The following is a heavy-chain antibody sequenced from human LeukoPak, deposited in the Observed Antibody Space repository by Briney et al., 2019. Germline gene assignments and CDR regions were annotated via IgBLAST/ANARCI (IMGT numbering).Heavy chain of an antibody. V-gene: IGHV3-23*01. J-gene: IGHJ6*02. CDR3: AKVLLARAYYYGMDV. Sequence: GGSLRLSCAASGFTFSNAWMSWVRQAPGKGLEWVSAISGSGGSTYYADSVKGRFTISRDNSKNTLYLQMNSLRVEDTAVYYCAKVLLARAYYYGMDVWGQGTTVTVSS. CDR2: ISGSGGST. D-gene: IGHD2-15*01. CDR1: GFTFSNAW.